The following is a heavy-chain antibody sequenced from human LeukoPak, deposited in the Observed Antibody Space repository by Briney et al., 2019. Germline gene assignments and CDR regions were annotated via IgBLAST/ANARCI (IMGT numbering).Heavy chain of an antibody. CDR2: ITGSGDT. CDR1: GFTYSSFA. CDR3: ATTGYSSRNY. Sequence: GGPLTLLCAASGFTYSSFAMVCLREATGKALEWGSAITGSGDTYYAASVKGRFTISRDNSKNTLYLQMSSLRADDTAVYYCATTGYSSRNYWGQGTLVTVSS. D-gene: IGHD6-13*01. V-gene: IGHV3-23*01. J-gene: IGHJ4*02.